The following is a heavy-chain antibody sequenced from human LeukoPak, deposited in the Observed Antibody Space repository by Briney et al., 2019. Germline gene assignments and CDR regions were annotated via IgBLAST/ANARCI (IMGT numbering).Heavy chain of an antibody. V-gene: IGHV3-30*18. Sequence: AGGSLRLSCAASGFTFSDYAMHWVRQAPGKGLEWVAVMSYDESKKFNADSVQGRFTISRDNPKNTLYLQMDSLRAEDTAVYYCAKVGSGSYGAYYYYGMDVWGQGTTVTVSS. D-gene: IGHD3-10*01. CDR2: MSYDESKK. CDR1: GFTFSDYA. J-gene: IGHJ6*02. CDR3: AKVGSGSYGAYYYYGMDV.